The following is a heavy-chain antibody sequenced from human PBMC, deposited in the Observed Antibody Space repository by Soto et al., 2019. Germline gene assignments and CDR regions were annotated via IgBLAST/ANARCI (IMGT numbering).Heavy chain of an antibody. V-gene: IGHV3-30*18. Sequence: GRSLRLSCAASGFTFNIYGMHWVRQAPDKGMEWVAIISYDGINQYYADSVKGRFTIARDNSKNTLFLQMNSLRADNTAVYYCAKDQASGQGSFDSWGQGTLVTVSS. CDR1: GFTFNIYG. CDR2: ISYDGINQ. J-gene: IGHJ4*02. CDR3: AKDQASGQGSFDS.